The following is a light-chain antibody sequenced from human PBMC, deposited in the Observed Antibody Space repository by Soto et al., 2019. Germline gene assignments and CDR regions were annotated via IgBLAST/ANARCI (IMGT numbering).Light chain of an antibody. J-gene: IGLJ2*01. CDR3: CSYAGFSTFVV. Sequence: QSVLTQPASASGTPGQRVTMSCSGSSSNIGSNTVNWYQQLPGTAPKLLIYNNNRRPSGVPDRFSGSKSGTSASLAISGLQSEDEADYYCCSYAGFSTFVVFGGGTKVTVL. CDR1: SSNIGSNT. CDR2: NNN. V-gene: IGLV1-44*01.